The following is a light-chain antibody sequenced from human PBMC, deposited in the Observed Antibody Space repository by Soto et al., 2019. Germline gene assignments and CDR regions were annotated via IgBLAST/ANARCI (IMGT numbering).Light chain of an antibody. CDR2: ANT. Sequence: QSVLTQPPSVSGAPGQRVTISCTGSSSYIGAGYDVHWYQQLPGTAPKLLIYANTNRPSGVPDRFSGSKSGTSASLAITGIQAEDEADYYCQSYDDSLGGHVIFGGGTKLTVL. V-gene: IGLV1-40*01. CDR3: QSYDDSLGGHVI. J-gene: IGLJ2*01. CDR1: SSYIGAGYD.